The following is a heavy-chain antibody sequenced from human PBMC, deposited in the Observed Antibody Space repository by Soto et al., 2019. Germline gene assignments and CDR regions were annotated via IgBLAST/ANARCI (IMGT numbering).Heavy chain of an antibody. D-gene: IGHD2-2*01. CDR3: ARRVVPADLGL. CDR2: MHQSGST. Sequence: QVQLQQWGAGLLKPSETLSLTCAVYGGSFGGYYWSWIRQPPGKGLEWIGEMHQSGSTKYNPSLKSRVTLSLDTSQNQFSLKMSSVTAADTAMYYCARRVVPADLGLWGRGTLVTVSS. J-gene: IGHJ2*01. CDR1: GGSFGGYY. V-gene: IGHV4-34*01.